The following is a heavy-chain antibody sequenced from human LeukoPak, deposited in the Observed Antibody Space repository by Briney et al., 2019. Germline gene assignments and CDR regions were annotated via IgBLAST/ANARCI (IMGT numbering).Heavy chain of an antibody. J-gene: IGHJ4*02. CDR2: ISGSGGSA. Sequence: GGSLRLSCAASGFTFGSYAMSWVRQAPGKGLEWVSAISGSGGSAYYADSVKGRFTISRDNSKNTLYLQMNSLRAEDTAVYYCAKNRDYYTTHDYWGQGTLVTVSS. CDR3: AKNRDYYTTHDY. CDR1: GFTFGSYA. D-gene: IGHD3-22*01. V-gene: IGHV3-23*01.